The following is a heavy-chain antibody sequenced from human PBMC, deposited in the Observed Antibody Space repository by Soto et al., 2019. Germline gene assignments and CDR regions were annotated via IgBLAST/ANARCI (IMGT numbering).Heavy chain of an antibody. CDR1: GGTFSSYA. Sequence: ASVKVSCKASGGTFSSYAITWVRQAPGQGLEWMGGISAYNGNTNYAQKLQGRVTMTTDASTSTAYMELRSLRSDDTAVYYCARDSPLVVVPAATTNWFDPWGQGTLVTVSS. V-gene: IGHV1-18*01. CDR2: ISAYNGNT. J-gene: IGHJ5*02. D-gene: IGHD2-2*01. CDR3: ARDSPLVVVPAATTNWFDP.